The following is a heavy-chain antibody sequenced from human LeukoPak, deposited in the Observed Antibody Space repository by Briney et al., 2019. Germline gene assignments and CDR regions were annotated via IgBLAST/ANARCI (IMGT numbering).Heavy chain of an antibody. Sequence: GGSLRLSCAASGFTFSSYGMHWVRQAPGKGLEWVAFIRYDGSNKYYADSVKGRFTISRDNSKNTLYLQMNSLRAEDTAVYYCAKLQDIVATIAEDYWGQGTLVTVSS. CDR2: IRYDGSNK. V-gene: IGHV3-30*02. J-gene: IGHJ4*02. D-gene: IGHD5-12*01. CDR3: AKLQDIVATIAEDY. CDR1: GFTFSSYG.